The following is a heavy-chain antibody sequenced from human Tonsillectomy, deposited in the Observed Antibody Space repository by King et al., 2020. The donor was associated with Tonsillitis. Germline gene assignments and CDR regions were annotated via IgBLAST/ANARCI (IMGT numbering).Heavy chain of an antibody. CDR2: IGPSGGNA. CDR1: GFTFSTYT. Sequence: QLVQSGGGLVQPGGALRLSCTAAGFTFSTYTMSWVRQAPGKGLEWVSVIGPSGGNAFYADSVKGRFTISRDNSKNMLYLQMNSLRAEDTAVYYCVKESWGDNWGEGALGTVSS. CDR3: VKESWGDN. V-gene: IGHV3-23*04. D-gene: IGHD6-13*01. J-gene: IGHJ4*02.